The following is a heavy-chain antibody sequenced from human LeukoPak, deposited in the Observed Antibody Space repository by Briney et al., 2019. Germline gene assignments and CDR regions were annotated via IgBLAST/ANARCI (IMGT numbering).Heavy chain of an antibody. V-gene: IGHV3-30-3*01. CDR2: ISYDGSNK. D-gene: IGHD3-22*01. Sequence: PGGSLRLSCAASGFTFSSYAMHWVRQAPGRGLEWVAVISYDGSNKYYADSVKGRFTISRDNSKNTLYLQMNSLRAEDTAVYYCARDPHYDSSGYPFMDVWGQGTTVTVSS. CDR1: GFTFSSYA. J-gene: IGHJ6*02. CDR3: ARDPHYDSSGYPFMDV.